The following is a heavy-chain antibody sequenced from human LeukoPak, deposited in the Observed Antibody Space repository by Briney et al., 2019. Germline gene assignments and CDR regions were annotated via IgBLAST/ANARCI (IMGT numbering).Heavy chain of an antibody. D-gene: IGHD6-19*01. Sequence: SETLSLTCAVYGGSFSGYYWSWIRQPPGKGLEWIGSIYYSGSTYYNPSLKSRVTISVDTSKNQFSLKLSSVTAADTAVYYCARIRGYSSGWVQLASWFDPWGQGTLVTVSS. CDR2: IYYSGST. J-gene: IGHJ5*02. V-gene: IGHV4-34*01. CDR3: ARIRGYSSGWVQLASWFDP. CDR1: GGSFSGYY.